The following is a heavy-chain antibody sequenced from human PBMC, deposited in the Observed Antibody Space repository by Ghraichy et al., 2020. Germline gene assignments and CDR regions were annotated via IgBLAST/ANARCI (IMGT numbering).Heavy chain of an antibody. CDR3: ARGSTVVRFFYYDGMDV. CDR1: GITFSSYS. Sequence: GESLNISCVGSGITFSSYSMNWVRQSAGKGLEWVSYITSSSRTIFYADPVKGRFTISRDNAQNSLYLQMNSLRDEDSAVYYCARGSTVVRFFYYDGMDVWGHGTKVTVSS. CDR2: ITSSSRTI. J-gene: IGHJ6*02. V-gene: IGHV3-48*02. D-gene: IGHD4-23*01.